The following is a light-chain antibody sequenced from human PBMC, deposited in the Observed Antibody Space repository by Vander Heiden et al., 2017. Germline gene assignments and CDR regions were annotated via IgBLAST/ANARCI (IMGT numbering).Light chain of an antibody. J-gene: IGLJ3*02. CDR3: SSHAGSSAV. CDR1: SSDVGAYNY. Sequence: QSALTQPPPASGSPGPAVPISCTGTSSDVGAYNYVSWYQQHPGKAPTLIIYDVTKRPSGVPDRFSGSKSGNTAFLTVSGLQAEDEADYYCSSHAGSSAVFGGGTTVTVL. CDR2: DVT. V-gene: IGLV2-8*01.